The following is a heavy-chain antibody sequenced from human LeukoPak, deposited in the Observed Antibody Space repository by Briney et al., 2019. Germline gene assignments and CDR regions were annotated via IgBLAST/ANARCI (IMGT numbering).Heavy chain of an antibody. J-gene: IGHJ4*02. CDR2: INPNSGGT. V-gene: IGHV1-2*02. CDR3: ARGLRFLEWSSPVY. Sequence: GASVKVSCKASGYTFTSYDVNWVRQATGQGLEWMGWINPNSGGTNYAQKFQGRVTMTRDTSISTAYMELSRLRSDDTAVYYCARGLRFLEWSSPVYWGQGTLVTVSS. CDR1: GYTFTSYD. D-gene: IGHD3-3*01.